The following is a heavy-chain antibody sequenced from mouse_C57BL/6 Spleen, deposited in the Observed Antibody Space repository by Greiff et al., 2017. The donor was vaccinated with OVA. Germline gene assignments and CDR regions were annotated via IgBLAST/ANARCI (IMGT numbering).Heavy chain of an antibody. D-gene: IGHD1-1*01. CDR1: GFTFSDYG. CDR3: ARPPNYGYAMDY. V-gene: IGHV5-17*01. Sequence: EVKLVESGGGLVKPGGSLKLSCAASGFTFSDYGMHWVRQAPEKGLEWVAYISSGSTTIYYADTVKGRFTISRDNAKNTLFLQMTSLRSEDTAMYYCARPPNYGYAMDYWGQGTSVTVSS. CDR2: ISSGSTTI. J-gene: IGHJ4*01.